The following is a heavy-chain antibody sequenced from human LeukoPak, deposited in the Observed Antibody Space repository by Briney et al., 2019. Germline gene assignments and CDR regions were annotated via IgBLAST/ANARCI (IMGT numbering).Heavy chain of an antibody. CDR3: AREDRDGYNFDY. D-gene: IGHD5-24*01. V-gene: IGHV4-59*01. J-gene: IGHJ4*02. Sequence: SETLSLTCTVSGVSISSYYWSWIRQPPGKGLEWIGYTYYSGSTNYNPSLKSRVTISVDTSKNQFSLKLSSVTAADTAVYYCAREDRDGYNFDYWGQGTLVTVSS. CDR1: GVSISSYY. CDR2: TYYSGST.